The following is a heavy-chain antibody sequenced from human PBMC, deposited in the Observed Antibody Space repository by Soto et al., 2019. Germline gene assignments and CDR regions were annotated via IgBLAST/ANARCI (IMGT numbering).Heavy chain of an antibody. CDR2: ISYDGNKQ. CDR1: GFTFNNYG. CDR3: AKDSTRDYYYYMDV. D-gene: IGHD2-2*01. V-gene: IGHV3-30*18. Sequence: QVQLVESGGGVVQPGRSLRLSCAASGFTFNNYGIHWVRQAPGKGLEWVSFISYDGNKQYYADSVKGRFTISRDNSKNTLFLQMNSLRLEDTAVYFCAKDSTRDYYYYMDVLGKGTTVTVS. J-gene: IGHJ6*03.